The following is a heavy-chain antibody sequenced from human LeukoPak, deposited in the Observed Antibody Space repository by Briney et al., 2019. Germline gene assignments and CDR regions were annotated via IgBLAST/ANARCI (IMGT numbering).Heavy chain of an antibody. D-gene: IGHD5-18*01. CDR1: GYTFTSYD. J-gene: IGHJ4*02. CDR2: MNPNTGNT. CDR3: ARFRYSYGDGADY. Sequence: ASVTVSCTASGYTFTSYDINWVRQATGQGLEWMGWMNPNTGNTGYAQEFQGRITLTRDTPTSTIHMELSSLRSEDTAVYYCARFRYSYGDGADYWGQGTLVTVSS. V-gene: IGHV1-8*01.